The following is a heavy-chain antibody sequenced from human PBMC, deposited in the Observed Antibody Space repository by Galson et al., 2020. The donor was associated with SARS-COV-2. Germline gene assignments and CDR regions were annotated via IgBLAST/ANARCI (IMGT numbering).Heavy chain of an antibody. CDR2: INSDGSST. CDR3: ARIQCTGGYCYSNHGMDV. J-gene: IGHJ6*02. Sequence: PGGSLRLSCAASGFTFSNYWMHWVRQAPGSGLVWVSRINSDGSSTSYADSVKGRFTISRDNAKNTLYLQLNSLRAEDTAVYYCARIQCTGGYCYSNHGMDVWGQGTTVTVSS. CDR1: GFTFSNYW. V-gene: IGHV3-74*01. D-gene: IGHD2-15*01.